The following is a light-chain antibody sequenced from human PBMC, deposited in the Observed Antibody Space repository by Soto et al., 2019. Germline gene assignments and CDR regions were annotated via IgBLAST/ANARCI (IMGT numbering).Light chain of an antibody. J-gene: IGKJ2*01. CDR2: GAS. CDR3: QQYNNWPPMYT. Sequence: EIVMTQSPATLYVSPGERVTLSCRASQSVTTNLAWYQQIPGQAPRLLIYGASTRPTGVPASFSGSGSGTEFTLTIASLQSEDCALYYCQQYNNWPPMYTFGQVTKLEIK. CDR1: QSVTTN. V-gene: IGKV3-15*01.